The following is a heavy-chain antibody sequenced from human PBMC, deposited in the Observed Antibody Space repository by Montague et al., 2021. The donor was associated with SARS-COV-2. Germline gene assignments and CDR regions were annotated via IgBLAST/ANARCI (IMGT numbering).Heavy chain of an antibody. Sequence: SLRLSCATFGFSFINHGMSWVRQAPGKGLEWVSAIDSLGTGTYYAESVKGRFTISRDNAKNSLYLQMNSLRAEDTAVYYCAGGGGSITIFGGGWEGKYYFDYWGQGTLVTVSS. J-gene: IGHJ4*02. V-gene: IGHV3-21*01. D-gene: IGHD3-3*01. CDR2: IDSLGTGT. CDR3: AGGGGSITIFGGGWEGKYYFDY. CDR1: GFSFINHG.